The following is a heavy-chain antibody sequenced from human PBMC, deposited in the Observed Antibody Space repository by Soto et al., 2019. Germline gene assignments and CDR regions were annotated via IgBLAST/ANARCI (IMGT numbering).Heavy chain of an antibody. J-gene: IGHJ6*02. D-gene: IGHD6-19*01. CDR1: GGTFRTYA. CDR2: IIPIFGKD. V-gene: IGHV1-69*12. CDR3: AKGAVAGTPTSYYYYGMDV. Sequence: QVQLLQSGAEVKKPGSSVRVSCEASGGTFRTYAISWVRQAPGQGLEWMGAIIPIFGKDNYAQKFQGRVTITADESTTTVYMDLRSLTSEDQAVYYCAKGAVAGTPTSYYYYGMDVWGQGTTVTVS.